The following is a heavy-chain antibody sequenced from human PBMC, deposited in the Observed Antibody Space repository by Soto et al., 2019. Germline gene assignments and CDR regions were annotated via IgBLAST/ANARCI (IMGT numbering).Heavy chain of an antibody. CDR3: ARDNSLRFLEWLPRSRNWLGP. V-gene: IGHV1-18*01. D-gene: IGHD3-3*01. Sequence: ASVKVSCKATGYTFTSYGISWVRQAPGQGLERMGWISAYNGNTNYAQKLQGRVTMTTDTSTSTAYMELRSLRSDDTAVYFCARDNSLRFLEWLPRSRNWLGPRGQGTLVTVSS. J-gene: IGHJ5*02. CDR2: ISAYNGNT. CDR1: GYTFTSYG.